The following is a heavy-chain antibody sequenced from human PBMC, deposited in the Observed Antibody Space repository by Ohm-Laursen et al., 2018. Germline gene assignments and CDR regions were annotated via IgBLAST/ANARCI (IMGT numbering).Heavy chain of an antibody. CDR3: AGRGY. Sequence: SDTLSLTCPISGGAISSYYWSWIRQPAGKGLECIGRINISGTNYNPSLKSRVTMSVDTSKNQFSLNLSSVTAADTAVYYCAGRGYWGQGTLVTVSS. V-gene: IGHV4-4*07. CDR1: GGAISSYY. J-gene: IGHJ4*02. D-gene: IGHD1-26*01. CDR2: INISGT.